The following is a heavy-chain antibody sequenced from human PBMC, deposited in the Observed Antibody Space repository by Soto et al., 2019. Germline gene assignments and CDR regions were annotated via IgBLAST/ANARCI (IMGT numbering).Heavy chain of an antibody. Sequence: ASVKVSCKASGYTFTSYGISWVRQAPGQGLEWMGWISAYNGNTNYAQKLQGGVTMTTDTSTSTAYMELRSLRSDDTAVYYCARDLQPVKTYYYDSSGFPPSDYWGQGTLVTVSS. CDR3: ARDLQPVKTYYYDSSGFPPSDY. CDR1: GYTFTSYG. D-gene: IGHD3-22*01. CDR2: ISAYNGNT. V-gene: IGHV1-18*01. J-gene: IGHJ4*02.